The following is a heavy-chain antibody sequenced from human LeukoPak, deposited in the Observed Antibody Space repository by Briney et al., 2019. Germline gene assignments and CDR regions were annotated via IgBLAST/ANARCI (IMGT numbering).Heavy chain of an antibody. J-gene: IGHJ5*02. Sequence: RSSETLSLTCAVSGDSISSSNWWSWVRQPPGKGLEWIGEIYHSGSTNYNPSLKSRVTISVDKSKNQFSLKLSSVTATDTAVYYCARHGTDYVDTAIPNWFDPWGQGTLVTVSS. CDR3: ARHGTDYVDTAIPNWFDP. CDR1: GDSISSSNW. CDR2: IYHSGST. D-gene: IGHD5-18*01. V-gene: IGHV4-4*02.